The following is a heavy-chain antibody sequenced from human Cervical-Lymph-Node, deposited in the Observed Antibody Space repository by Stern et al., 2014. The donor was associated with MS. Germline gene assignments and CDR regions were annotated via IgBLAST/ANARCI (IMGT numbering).Heavy chain of an antibody. D-gene: IGHD1-1*01. CDR2: ITNVAST. CDR3: ARDTSSPERSDW. CDR1: GFTVSRDY. V-gene: IGHV3-53*01. Sequence: EVKLEESGGGVIQPGGSLRLSCTASGFTVSRDYMTWVRQAPGKGLEWVSLITNVASTFYTDSVKGLFTISRDDSKNTVYLHMTSLRAEDTAMYYCARDTSSPERSDWWGQGTLVTVSS. J-gene: IGHJ4*02.